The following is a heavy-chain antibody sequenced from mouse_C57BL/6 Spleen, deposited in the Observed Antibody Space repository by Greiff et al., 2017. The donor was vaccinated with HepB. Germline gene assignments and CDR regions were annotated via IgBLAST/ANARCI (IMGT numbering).Heavy chain of an antibody. D-gene: IGHD2-4*01. J-gene: IGHJ2*01. CDR1: GYSITSGYY. Sequence: EVKVEESGPGLVKPSQSLSLTCSVTGYSITSGYYWNWIRQFPGNKLEWMGYISYDGSNNYNPSLKNRISITRDTSKNQFFLKLNSVTTEDTATYYCARFYDYDGDFDYWGQGTTLTVSS. V-gene: IGHV3-6*01. CDR2: ISYDGSN. CDR3: ARFYDYDGDFDY.